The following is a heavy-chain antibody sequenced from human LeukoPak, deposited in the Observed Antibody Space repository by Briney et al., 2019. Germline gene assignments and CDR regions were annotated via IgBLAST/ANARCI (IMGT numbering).Heavy chain of an antibody. CDR2: IYYSGST. V-gene: IGHV4-39*01. Sequence: SETLSLTCTVSGGSISSSSYYWGWIRQPPGKGLEWIGSIYYSGSTYYNPSLKSRVTISVDTSKNQFSLKLSSVTAADTAVYYCARRYYDFWSGYYMEGDAFDIWGQGTMVTVSS. CDR1: GGSISSSSYY. J-gene: IGHJ3*02. D-gene: IGHD3-3*01. CDR3: ARRYYDFWSGYYMEGDAFDI.